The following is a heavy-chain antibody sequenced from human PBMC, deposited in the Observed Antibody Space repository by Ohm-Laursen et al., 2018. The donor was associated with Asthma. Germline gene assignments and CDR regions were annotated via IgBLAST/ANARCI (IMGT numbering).Heavy chain of an antibody. Sequence: SLRLSCSASGFTFSSYAMHWVRQAPGKGLEYVSAISSNGGSTYYADSVKGRFTISRDNSKNTLYLQMGSLRAEDMAVYYCARGGVLVVYAIDYWGQGTLVTVSS. CDR3: ARGGVLVVYAIDY. CDR1: GFTFSSYA. D-gene: IGHD2-8*02. J-gene: IGHJ4*02. CDR2: ISSNGGST. V-gene: IGHV3-64*02.